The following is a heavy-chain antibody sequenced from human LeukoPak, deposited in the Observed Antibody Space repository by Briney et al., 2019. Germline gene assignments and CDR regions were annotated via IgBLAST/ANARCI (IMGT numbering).Heavy chain of an antibody. CDR3: ARAAAGTLTTDY. V-gene: IGHV1-18*01. J-gene: IGHJ4*02. CDR1: GYTFTSYG. CDR2: ISAYNGNT. D-gene: IGHD6-13*01. Sequence: ASVKVSCKASGYTFTSYGISWVRQAPGQGLEWMGWISAYNGNTNYAQKLQGRVTMTTDTSTSTAYTELRSLRSDDTAVYYCARAAAGTLTTDYWGQGTLVTVSS.